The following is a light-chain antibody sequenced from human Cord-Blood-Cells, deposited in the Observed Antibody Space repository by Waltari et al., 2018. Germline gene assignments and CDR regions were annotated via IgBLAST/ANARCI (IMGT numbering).Light chain of an antibody. V-gene: IGKV1-33*01. J-gene: IGKJ5*01. Sequence: DIQMPHSPSSLSASVGDRVTITCQASQDISNYLNLYQQKPRKAPQLLIYDASNLETAAPSRFSGSGAETDFTFTISSLQPEDIATYYCQQYDNLLITFGQGIRLEIK. CDR3: QQYDNLLIT. CDR1: QDISNY. CDR2: DAS.